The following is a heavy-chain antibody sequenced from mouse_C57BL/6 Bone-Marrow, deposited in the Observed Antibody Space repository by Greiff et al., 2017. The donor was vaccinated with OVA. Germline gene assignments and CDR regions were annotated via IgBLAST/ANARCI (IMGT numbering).Heavy chain of an antibody. CDR2: IWRGGST. CDR1: GFSLTSYG. V-gene: IGHV2-5*01. Sequence: VQVVESGPGLVQPSQSLSITCTVSGFSLTSYGVHWVRQSPGKGLEWLGVIWRGGSTDYNAAFMSRLSITKDNSKSQVFFKMNSLQADDTAIYYCATVVAHYYAMDYWGQGTSVTVSS. CDR3: ATVVAHYYAMDY. D-gene: IGHD1-1*01. J-gene: IGHJ4*01.